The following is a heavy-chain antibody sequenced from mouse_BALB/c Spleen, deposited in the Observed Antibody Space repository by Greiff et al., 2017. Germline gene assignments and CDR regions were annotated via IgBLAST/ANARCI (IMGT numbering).Heavy chain of an antibody. V-gene: IGHV14-3*02. CDR1: GFNIKDTY. D-gene: IGHD2-3*01. CDR2: IDPANGNT. Sequence: EVQLHQSGAELVKPGASVKLSCTASGFNIKDTYMHWVKQRPEQGLEWIGRIDPANGNTKYDPKFQGKATITADTSSNTAYLQLSSLTSEDTAVYYCASRDGYYVGDYWGQGTTLTVSS. CDR3: ASRDGYYVGDY. J-gene: IGHJ2*01.